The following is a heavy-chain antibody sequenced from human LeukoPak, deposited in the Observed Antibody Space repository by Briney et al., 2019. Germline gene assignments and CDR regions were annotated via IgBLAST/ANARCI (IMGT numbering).Heavy chain of an antibody. Sequence: GGSLRLSCAASGFTFSSYSMNWVRQAPGKGLEWVSSISSSSSYIYYADSVKGRFTISRGNAKNSLYLQMNSLRAEDTAVYYCARDRGSLDAFDIWGQGTMVTVSS. J-gene: IGHJ3*02. D-gene: IGHD1-26*01. CDR1: GFTFSSYS. V-gene: IGHV3-21*01. CDR3: ARDRGSLDAFDI. CDR2: ISSSSSYI.